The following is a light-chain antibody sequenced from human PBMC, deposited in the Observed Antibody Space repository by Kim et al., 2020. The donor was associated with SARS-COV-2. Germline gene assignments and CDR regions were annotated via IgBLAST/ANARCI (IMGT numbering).Light chain of an antibody. V-gene: IGLV6-57*03. J-gene: IGLJ3*02. CDR2: GAN. Sequence: NFMLTQPHSVSGSPGRTVTISCTRTSGAIAAYYVQWYQQRPGSAPTTVIFGANERPSGVPDRFSASVAQSSGSASLTISGLKTEDEADYYCQSSDSTHLWVFGGGTRLTVL. CDR1: SGAIAAYY. CDR3: QSSDSTHLWV.